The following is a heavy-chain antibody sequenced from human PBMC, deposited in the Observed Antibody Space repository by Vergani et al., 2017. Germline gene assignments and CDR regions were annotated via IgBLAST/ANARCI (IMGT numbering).Heavy chain of an antibody. J-gene: IGHJ5*02. CDR2: IKQDGSEK. CDR1: GFTFSAYW. Sequence: EVLLVESGGGLVQPGGSLRLSCAASGFTFSAYWMNWVRQAPGKGLEWVANIKQDGSEKYYVDSVKGRFTISRDNANNLVYLQMSSVRADDTAVYYCAGDYGSEPPQSRRLLYYIGWFDPWGQGTLVTVSS. CDR3: AGDYGSEPPQSRRLLYYIGWFDP. D-gene: IGHD3-10*01. V-gene: IGHV3-7*01.